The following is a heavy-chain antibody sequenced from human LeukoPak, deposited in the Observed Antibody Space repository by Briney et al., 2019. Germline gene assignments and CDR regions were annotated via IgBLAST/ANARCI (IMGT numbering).Heavy chain of an antibody. CDR3: ARGRMIFYGSGSPFDY. CDR2: MNPNSGNT. D-gene: IGHD3-10*01. Sequence: ASVKVSCKASGYTFTSYDINWVRQATGQGLEWMGWMNPNSGNTGYAQKFQGRVTMTRNTSISTAYMELSSLRSEDTAVYYCARGRMIFYGSGSPFDYWGQGTQVTVSS. V-gene: IGHV1-8*01. J-gene: IGHJ4*02. CDR1: GYTFTSYD.